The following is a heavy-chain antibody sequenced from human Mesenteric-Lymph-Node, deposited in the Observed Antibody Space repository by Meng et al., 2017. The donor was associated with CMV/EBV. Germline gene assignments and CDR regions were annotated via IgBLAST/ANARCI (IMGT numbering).Heavy chain of an antibody. J-gene: IGHJ4*02. CDR1: GGSFSGYY. CDR2: INHSGST. CDR3: ASWGDGNIAARSFDY. Sequence: SETLSLTCAVYGGSFSGYYWSWIRQPPGKGLEWIGEINHSGSTNYNPSLKSRVTMSVDTSKNQFSLRLSSVTAANTAVYYCASWGDGNIAARSFDYWGQGTLVT. V-gene: IGHV4-34*01. D-gene: IGHD6-6*01.